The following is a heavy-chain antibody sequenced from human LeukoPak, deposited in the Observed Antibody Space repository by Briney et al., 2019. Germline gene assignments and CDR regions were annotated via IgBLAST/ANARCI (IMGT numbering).Heavy chain of an antibody. Sequence: GESLKISCEGSEYTFTAYWIAWVRQMPGKGLEWMGIIYPGDSATRYSPSFQGQDTISADTSTSTAYLQCSSLQASGTAMYYCARTSLMGTTYDYWGQGTLVTVSS. CDR1: EYTFTAYW. D-gene: IGHD1-26*01. CDR2: IYPGDSAT. J-gene: IGHJ4*02. V-gene: IGHV5-51*01. CDR3: ARTSLMGTTYDY.